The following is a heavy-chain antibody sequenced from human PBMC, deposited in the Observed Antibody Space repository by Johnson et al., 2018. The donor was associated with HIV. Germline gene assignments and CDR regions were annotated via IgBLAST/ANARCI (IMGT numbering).Heavy chain of an antibody. CDR3: AREHRYYYDSSGYYRGDAFDI. J-gene: IGHJ3*02. D-gene: IGHD3-22*01. CDR2: ISYDGSNK. Sequence: QEQLVESGGGVVQPGRSLRLSCAASGFTFSSYAMHWVRQAPGKGLEWVAVISYDGSNKYYADSVQGRFTISRDNSKNTLYLQINSLRAEDTAVYYCAREHRYYYDSSGYYRGDAFDIWGQGTMVTVSS. CDR1: GFTFSSYA. V-gene: IGHV3-30-3*01.